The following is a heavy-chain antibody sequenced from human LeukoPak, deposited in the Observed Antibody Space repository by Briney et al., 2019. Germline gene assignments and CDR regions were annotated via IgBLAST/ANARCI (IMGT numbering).Heavy chain of an antibody. Sequence: PGGSLRLSCAASGFTFSSYAMSWVRQAPGKGLEWVSAISGSGGSTYYADSVKGRFTISRDNSKNTLYLQMNSLGAEDTAVYYCAKASSLVVYDILTGDVFGTLDYWGQGTLVTVSS. J-gene: IGHJ4*02. D-gene: IGHD3-9*01. CDR2: ISGSGGST. CDR1: GFTFSSYA. V-gene: IGHV3-23*01. CDR3: AKASSLVVYDILTGDVFGTLDY.